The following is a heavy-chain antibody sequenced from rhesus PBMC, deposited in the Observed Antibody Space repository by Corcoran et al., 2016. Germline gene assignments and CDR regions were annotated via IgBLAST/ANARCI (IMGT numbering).Heavy chain of an antibody. J-gene: IGHJ4*01. V-gene: IGHV4-93*02. CDR1: GGSISSSNW. CDR2: IYGSGGST. CDR3: ARHRMGIQRVQLYYFDY. Sequence: QVQLQESGPAVVKPSETLSLTCAVSGGSISSSNWWSWIRQSPGKGLEWIGGIYGSGGSTEYKPSHKCRVTCSIDTSKNQFSLKLSSVTAADTAVYYCARHRMGIQRVQLYYFDYWGQGVLVTVSS. D-gene: IGHD5-42*01.